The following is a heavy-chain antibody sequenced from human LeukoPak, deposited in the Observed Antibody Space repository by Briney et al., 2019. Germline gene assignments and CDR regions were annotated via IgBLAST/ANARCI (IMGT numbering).Heavy chain of an antibody. CDR3: ARVMEADYYFDY. D-gene: IGHD3-10*01. Sequence: ASVKVSCKASGYTFTGYYMHWVRQAPGQGLEWMGWINPNSGGTNYTQKFQGRVTMTRDTSISTAYMELSRLRSDDTAVYYCARVMEADYYFDYWGQGTLVTVSS. CDR2: INPNSGGT. CDR1: GYTFTGYY. J-gene: IGHJ4*02. V-gene: IGHV1-2*02.